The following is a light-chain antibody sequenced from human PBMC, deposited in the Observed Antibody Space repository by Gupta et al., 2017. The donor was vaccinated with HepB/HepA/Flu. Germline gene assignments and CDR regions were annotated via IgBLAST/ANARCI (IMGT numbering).Light chain of an antibody. J-gene: IGLJ3*02. V-gene: IGLV1-44*01. CDR3: AAWDDSLNGWV. CDR1: SSNIGSNT. Sequence: SVLTPPPSASGTPGQRVTIPCSGSSSNIGSNTVNWYQQLPGTAPKLLIYSNNQRPSGVPDRFSGSKSGTSASLAISGLQSEDEADYYCAAWDDSLNGWVFGGGTKLTVL. CDR2: SNN.